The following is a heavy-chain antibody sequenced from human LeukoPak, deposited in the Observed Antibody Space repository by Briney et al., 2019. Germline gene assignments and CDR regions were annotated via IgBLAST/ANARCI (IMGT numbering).Heavy chain of an antibody. J-gene: IGHJ5*02. CDR2: IYSSGNT. V-gene: IGHV4-59*11. CDR3: ADWSEGGFDP. CDR1: GGSISGHY. Sequence: SETLSLTCTVSGGSISGHYWSWIRQPPGKGLEWIGYIYSSGNTDYNPSLKSRVTISPDTSKNHFSLELSSVTAADTAVYYCADWSEGGFDPWGQGTLVTVSS. D-gene: IGHD1-1*01.